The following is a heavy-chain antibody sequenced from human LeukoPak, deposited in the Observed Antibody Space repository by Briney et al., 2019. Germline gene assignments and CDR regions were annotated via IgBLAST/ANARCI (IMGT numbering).Heavy chain of an antibody. CDR2: IGTLDDT. V-gene: IGHV3-13*01. CDR1: GFSFNKYD. D-gene: IGHD2-21*02. CDR3: ARVDGLGGDYSFDS. J-gene: IGHJ4*02. Sequence: PGGSLRLSCAASGFSFNKYDMHWVRQIIGGGLEWVSAIGTLDDTFYADSVKGRFTISRENAEKSLYLYMNNLNAGDTAVYYCARVDGLGGDYSFDSWGQGTLVTVSS.